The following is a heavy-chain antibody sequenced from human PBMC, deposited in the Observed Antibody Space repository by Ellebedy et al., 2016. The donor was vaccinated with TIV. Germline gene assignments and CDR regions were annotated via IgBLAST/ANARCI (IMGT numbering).Heavy chain of an antibody. V-gene: IGHV3-48*03. CDR1: GFTFSSYE. Sequence: PGGSLRLSCAASGFTFSSYEMNWVRQAPGKGLEWVSYISSSGSTIYYADSVKGRFTISRDNAKNSLYLQMNSLRAEDTAVYYCARDLRGSGSYYKLGWFDPWGQGTLVTVSS. J-gene: IGHJ5*02. CDR2: ISSSGSTI. CDR3: ARDLRGSGSYYKLGWFDP. D-gene: IGHD3-10*01.